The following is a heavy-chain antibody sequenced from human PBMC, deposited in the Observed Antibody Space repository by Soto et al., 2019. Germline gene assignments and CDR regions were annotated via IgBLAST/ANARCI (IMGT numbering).Heavy chain of an antibody. Sequence: QVQLVESGGGVVQPGRSLRLSCAASGFTFSTYAMHWFRQFPGKGLEWVAAISYHGSNKYYADSVKGRFTIYRDNSNSMLYLQMNSLIAEDTAVYYCATGISEDYSGSPTNIDYWGQGTLVTVSS. D-gene: IGHD1-26*01. CDR2: ISYHGSNK. J-gene: IGHJ4*02. CDR3: ATGISEDYSGSPTNIDY. CDR1: GFTFSTYA. V-gene: IGHV3-30-3*01.